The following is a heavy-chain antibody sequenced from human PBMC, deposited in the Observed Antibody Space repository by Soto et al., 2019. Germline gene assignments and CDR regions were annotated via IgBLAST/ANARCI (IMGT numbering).Heavy chain of an antibody. V-gene: IGHV4-61*01. J-gene: IGHJ6*02. CDR3: ARVSERITGSIGADYGMDV. CDR1: GGSVTSGSYS. CDR2: IYYSGTT. D-gene: IGHD1-20*01. Sequence: QVQLQESGPGLVKPSETLSLTCTVSGGSVTSGSYSWTWIRQPPGKGLELIGYIYYSGTTKYNPSRTCRVTKSADTPNKQFCPKLSSVTAADTAVYYCARVSERITGSIGADYGMDVWGRGTPVTVSS.